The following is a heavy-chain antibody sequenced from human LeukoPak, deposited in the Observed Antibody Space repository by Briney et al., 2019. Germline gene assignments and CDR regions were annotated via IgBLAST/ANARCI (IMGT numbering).Heavy chain of an antibody. J-gene: IGHJ4*02. V-gene: IGHV3-21*01. CDR2: ISSSSSYI. D-gene: IGHD6-6*01. CDR1: GFTFSSYS. CDR3: ARAGGWGYSSSSGYYFDY. Sequence: GSLRLSCAASGFTFSSYSMNWVRQAPGKGLEWVSSISSSSSYIYYADSVKGRFTISRDNAKNSLYLQMNSLRAEDTAVYYCARAGGWGYSSSSGYYFDYWGQGTLVTVSS.